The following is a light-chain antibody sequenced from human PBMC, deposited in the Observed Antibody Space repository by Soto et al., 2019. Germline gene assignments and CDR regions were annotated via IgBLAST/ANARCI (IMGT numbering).Light chain of an antibody. CDR1: SSDVGGYNY. V-gene: IGLV2-11*01. Sequence: QSVLTQARSASGSAGQSVAISCTGTSSDVGGYNYVSWYQQHAGKAPKLMSYDVIKRPSGVPDRFSGSKSGNPASLTISGLKAQDDADYYCCSYAGSNTSVFGNGTKVTVL. CDR2: DVI. CDR3: CSYAGSNTSV. J-gene: IGLJ1*01.